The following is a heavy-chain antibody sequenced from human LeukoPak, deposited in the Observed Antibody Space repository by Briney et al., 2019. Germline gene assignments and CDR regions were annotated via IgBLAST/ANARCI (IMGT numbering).Heavy chain of an antibody. V-gene: IGHV3-21*01. Sequence: GGSLRLSCAASGFTFSSYSMNWVRQAPGKGLEWVSSISSSSSYIYYADSVKGRFTISRDNAKNSLYLQMNSLRAEDTAVYYCARDPTRDSSSWNNRFDPWGQGTLVTVSS. CDR1: GFTFSSYS. CDR2: ISSSSSYI. J-gene: IGHJ5*02. D-gene: IGHD6-13*01. CDR3: ARDPTRDSSSWNNRFDP.